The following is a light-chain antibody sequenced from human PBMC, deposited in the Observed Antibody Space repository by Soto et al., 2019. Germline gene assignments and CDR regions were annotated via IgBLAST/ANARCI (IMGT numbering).Light chain of an antibody. CDR3: QQLNSYVFA. CDR2: AAS. Sequence: DIQLTQSPSFLSASVGDRVTITCRASQDVSRYLAWYQQKPGKAPNLLIYAASTLRSGVPSRFSGSGSETEFTLMISSLQPEDFATYYCQQLNSYVFAFGPGTKVDIK. J-gene: IGKJ3*01. V-gene: IGKV1-9*01. CDR1: QDVSRY.